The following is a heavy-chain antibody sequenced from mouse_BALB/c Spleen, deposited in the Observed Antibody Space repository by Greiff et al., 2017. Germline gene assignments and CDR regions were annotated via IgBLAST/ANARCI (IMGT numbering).Heavy chain of an antibody. CDR2: IDPETGGT. Sequence: LVESGAELVRPGASVTLSCKASGYTFTDYEMHWVKQTPVHGLEWIGAIDPETGGTAYNQKFKGKATLTADKSSSTAYMELRSLTSEDSAVYYCTRRGTVVATDYAMDYWGQGTSVTVSS. CDR1: GYTFTDYE. J-gene: IGHJ4*01. CDR3: TRRGTVVATDYAMDY. V-gene: IGHV1-15*01. D-gene: IGHD1-1*01.